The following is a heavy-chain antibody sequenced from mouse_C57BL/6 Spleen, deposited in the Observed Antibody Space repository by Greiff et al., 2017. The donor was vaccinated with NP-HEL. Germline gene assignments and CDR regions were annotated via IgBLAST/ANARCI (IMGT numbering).Heavy chain of an antibody. Sequence: VQLQQPGAELVKPGASVKMSCKASGYTFTSYWITWVKQRPGQGLEWIGDIYPGSGSTNYNEKFKSKATLTVDTSSSTAYMQLSSLTSEDSAVYYCARWSTTVVEGADYWGQGTTLTVSS. D-gene: IGHD1-1*01. CDR3: ARWSTTVVEGADY. CDR2: IYPGSGST. J-gene: IGHJ2*01. CDR1: GYTFTSYW. V-gene: IGHV1-55*01.